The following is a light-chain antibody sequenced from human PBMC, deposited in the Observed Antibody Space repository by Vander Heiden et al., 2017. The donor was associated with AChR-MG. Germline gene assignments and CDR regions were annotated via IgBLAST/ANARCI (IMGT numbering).Light chain of an antibody. J-gene: IGKJ1*01. CDR3: PQRGT. V-gene: IGKV3-20*01. Sequence: EIVLTQSPGTLSLSPGERATLSCRASQSVSSSYLAWYQQKPGQAPRPLIYGGSSRATGIPDKFRGSGSWADFTSTLSRLEPEEFAGYLRPQRGTFGQGTKVEIK. CDR2: GGS. CDR1: QSVSSSY.